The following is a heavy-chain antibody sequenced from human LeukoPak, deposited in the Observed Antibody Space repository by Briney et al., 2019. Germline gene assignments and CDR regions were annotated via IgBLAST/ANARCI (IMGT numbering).Heavy chain of an antibody. V-gene: IGHV3-15*01. CDR1: GFTFSNAW. Sequence: GGSLRLSCAASGFTFSNAWMSWVRQAPGKGLEWVGRIKSKTDGGTTDYAAPVKGRFTISRDDSKSTLYLRMNSLKTEDTAVYYCTTDLPPPGVLLWFGELFRGRLNDAFDIWGQGTMVTVSS. CDR3: TTDLPPPGVLLWFGELFRGRLNDAFDI. CDR2: IKSKTDGGTT. D-gene: IGHD3-10*01. J-gene: IGHJ3*02.